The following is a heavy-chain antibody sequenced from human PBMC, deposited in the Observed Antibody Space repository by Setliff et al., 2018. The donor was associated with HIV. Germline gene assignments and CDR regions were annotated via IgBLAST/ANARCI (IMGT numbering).Heavy chain of an antibody. D-gene: IGHD5-18*01. CDR2: IYYSGST. V-gene: IGHV4-39*01. J-gene: IGHJ4*02. CDR1: GETIRNGFYY. CDR3: ARQVGSQYSYWAYYFDS. Sequence: KPSETLSLTCTVSGETIRNGFYYWHWMRQPPGKGLEWIGSIYYSGSTHYKSSLKSRVTISVDTSKNQFSLRLSSVTAADTAVYYCARQVGSQYSYWAYYFDSWGQGALVTVSS.